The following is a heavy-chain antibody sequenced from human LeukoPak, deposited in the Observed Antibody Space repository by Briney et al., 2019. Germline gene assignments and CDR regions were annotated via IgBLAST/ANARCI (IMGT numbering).Heavy chain of an antibody. V-gene: IGHV3-66*01. Sequence: GGSLRLSCAASGFTVSSNYMSWVRQAPGKGLEWVSVIYSGGSTYYAASVKGRFTISRDNSKNTLYLQMNSLRAEDTAVYYCARGYYDSSGFLDAFDIWGQGTMVTVSS. CDR1: GFTVSSNY. J-gene: IGHJ3*02. CDR3: ARGYYDSSGFLDAFDI. D-gene: IGHD3-22*01. CDR2: IYSGGST.